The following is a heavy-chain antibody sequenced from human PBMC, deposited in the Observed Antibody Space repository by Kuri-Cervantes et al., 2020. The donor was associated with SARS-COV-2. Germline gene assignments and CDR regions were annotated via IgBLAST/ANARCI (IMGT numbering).Heavy chain of an antibody. CDR3: TTYLGYCTNGVCFGGGRVDV. D-gene: IGHD2-8*01. Sequence: GESLKISCAASGFTFSNAWMNWVRQAPGKGLEWVGRIKGKTDGGTTDYAAPVEGRSTISRDDSKNTLYLQMNSLKTEDTAVYYCTTYLGYCTNGVCFGGGRVDVWGQGTTVAVSS. J-gene: IGHJ6*02. CDR1: GFTFSNAW. CDR2: IKGKTDGGTT. V-gene: IGHV3-15*07.